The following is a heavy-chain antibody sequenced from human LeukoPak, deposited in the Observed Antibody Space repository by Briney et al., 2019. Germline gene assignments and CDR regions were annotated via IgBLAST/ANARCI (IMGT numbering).Heavy chain of an antibody. CDR3: ARVPWFAAFDI. CDR2: IKQDGSEK. CDR1: GFTFSSYW. V-gene: IGHV3-7*01. Sequence: GGSLRLSCAASGFTFSSYWMSWVRQAPGKGLEWAANIKQDGSEKYYVDSVKGRFTISRDNAKNSLYLQMNSLRAEDTAVYYCARVPWFAAFDIWGQGTMVTVSS. D-gene: IGHD3-10*01. J-gene: IGHJ3*02.